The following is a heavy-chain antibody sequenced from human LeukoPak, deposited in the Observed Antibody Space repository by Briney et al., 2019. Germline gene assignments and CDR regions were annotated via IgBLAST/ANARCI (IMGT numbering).Heavy chain of an antibody. V-gene: IGHV3-23*01. J-gene: IGHJ4*02. Sequence: GGSLRLSCTASGLTFSTYSMHWARQAPGKGLEFVSSISGSDGSTHYADSMKGRFTISRDISKNTLYLQMNSLRAEDTAVYYCARQRGGNYYYFDYWGQGILVTVSS. CDR1: GLTFSTYS. D-gene: IGHD5-24*01. CDR2: ISGSDGST. CDR3: ARQRGGNYYYFDY.